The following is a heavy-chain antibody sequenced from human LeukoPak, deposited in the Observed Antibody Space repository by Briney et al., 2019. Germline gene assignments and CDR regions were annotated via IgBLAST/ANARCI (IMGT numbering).Heavy chain of an antibody. Sequence: NPSETLSLTCAVYGGSFSGYYWSWIRQPPGKGLEWIGEINHSGSTNYNPSLKSRVTISVDTSKNQFSLKLSSVTAADTAVYYCARGTGPTANVNWFDPWGQGTLVT. J-gene: IGHJ5*02. D-gene: IGHD1-14*01. CDR2: INHSGST. V-gene: IGHV4-34*01. CDR1: GGSFSGYY. CDR3: ARGTGPTANVNWFDP.